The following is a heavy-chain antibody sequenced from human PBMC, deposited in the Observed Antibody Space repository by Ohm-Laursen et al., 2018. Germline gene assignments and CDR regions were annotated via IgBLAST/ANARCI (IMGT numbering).Heavy chain of an antibody. V-gene: IGHV3-23*01. CDR1: GFTFSSYA. D-gene: IGHD6-19*01. Sequence: SLRLSCTASGFTFSSYAMSWVRQAPGKGLEWVSAISGSGGSTYYADSVKGRFTISRDNSKNTLYLQMNSLTAEDTAVYYCANSKGRAVAGLDFDYWGQGTLVTVSS. J-gene: IGHJ4*02. CDR3: ANSKGRAVAGLDFDY. CDR2: ISGSGGST.